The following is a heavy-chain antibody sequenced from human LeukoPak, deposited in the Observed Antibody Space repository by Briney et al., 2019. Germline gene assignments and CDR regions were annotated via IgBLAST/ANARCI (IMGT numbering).Heavy chain of an antibody. CDR2: INAGNSNT. CDR1: GYTFTSYA. V-gene: IGHV1-3*03. J-gene: IGHJ4*02. Sequence: ASVKVSCKASGYTFTSYAMHWVRQAPGQRLEWMGWINAGNSNTKYSQEFQGRVTITRDTSASTAYMELSSLRSEDMAVYYCARGGSSVLDLDYWGQGTLVTVSS. CDR3: ARGGSSVLDLDY. D-gene: IGHD6-6*01.